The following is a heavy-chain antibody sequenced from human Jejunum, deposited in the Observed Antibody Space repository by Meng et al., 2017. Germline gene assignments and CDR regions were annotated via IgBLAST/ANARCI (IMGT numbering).Heavy chain of an antibody. Sequence: VDASGVCVVPSGGSRSLSFAAYGFSVITYYMGGVREAPGKGLECISVIFSNGGTYYADSVKGRFIISRDTSKNSLYLPMHSLRHEDTAVYDCVRDDGSAPYDSWGQGTLVTVSS. J-gene: IGHJ4*02. V-gene: IGHV3-66*02. CDR1: GFSVITYY. CDR2: IFSNGGT. CDR3: VRDDGSAPYDS. D-gene: IGHD3-10*01.